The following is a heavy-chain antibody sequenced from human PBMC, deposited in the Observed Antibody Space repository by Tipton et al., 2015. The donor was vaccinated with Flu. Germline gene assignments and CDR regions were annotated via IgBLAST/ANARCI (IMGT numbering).Heavy chain of an antibody. CDR2: INYSGSA. CDR1: DGSFSGYY. CDR3: ARRRDMIQGIPWENT. J-gene: IGHJ5*02. D-gene: IGHD3-16*01. Sequence: GLVKPSETLSLTCTVSDGSFSGYYWSWIRQPPGKGLVWIGEINYSGSANYNPSLKSRFIMSVDTSKDQFSLKVYSVTAADTAVYYCARRRDMIQGIPWENTWGQGTLVTVSS. V-gene: IGHV4-34*10.